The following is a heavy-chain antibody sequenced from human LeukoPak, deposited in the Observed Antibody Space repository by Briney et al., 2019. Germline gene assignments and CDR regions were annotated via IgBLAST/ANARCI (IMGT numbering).Heavy chain of an antibody. CDR3: ARDWQSGGIAARPYYFDY. D-gene: IGHD6-6*01. Sequence: ASVTVSCKASGYTFTGYYMHWVRQAPGQGLEWMGWINPNSGGTNYAQKFQGRVTMTRDTSISTAYMELSRLRSDDTAVYYCARDWQSGGIAARPYYFDYWGQGTLVTVSS. J-gene: IGHJ4*02. V-gene: IGHV1-2*02. CDR1: GYTFTGYY. CDR2: INPNSGGT.